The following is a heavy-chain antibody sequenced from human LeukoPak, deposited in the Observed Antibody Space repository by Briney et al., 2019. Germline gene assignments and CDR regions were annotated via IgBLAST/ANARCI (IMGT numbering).Heavy chain of an antibody. CDR2: IWYVGSNK. CDR3: ARDLPLDY. J-gene: IGHJ4*02. V-gene: IGHV3-33*01. Sequence: GGSLRLSCAASGFTFSSYGMHLVRQAPGKGLEWVAVIWYVGSNKYYADSVKGRFTISRDNSKNTLYLQMNSLRAEDTAVYYCARDLPLDYWGQGTLVTVSS. CDR1: GFTFSSYG.